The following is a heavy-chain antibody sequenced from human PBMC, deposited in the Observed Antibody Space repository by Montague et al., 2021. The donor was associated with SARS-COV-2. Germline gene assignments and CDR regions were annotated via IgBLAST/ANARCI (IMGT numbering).Heavy chain of an antibody. CDR3: AREPFSPLYYYYYGMDV. Sequence: TLSLTCTVSGGSISSGSYYWSWIRQPAGKGLEWIGRIYTSGSTNYNPSLKSRVTISVDTSKNQFSLKLSSVTAADTAVYYCAREPFSPLYYYYYGMDVWGQGTTVTVS. J-gene: IGHJ6*02. CDR1: GGSISSGSYY. V-gene: IGHV4-61*02. CDR2: IYTSGST. D-gene: IGHD3-3*02.